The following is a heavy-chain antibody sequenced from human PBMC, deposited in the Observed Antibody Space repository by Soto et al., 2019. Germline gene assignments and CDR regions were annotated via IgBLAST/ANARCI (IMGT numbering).Heavy chain of an antibody. CDR3: ARDLAEVYCSGGSCYQGAFDY. Sequence: QVQLVESGGGVVQPGRSLRLSCAASGFTFSSYGMHWVRQAPGKGLEWVAVIWYDGSNKYYADSVKGRFTISRDNSKNTLYLQMNSLRAEDTAVYYCARDLAEVYCSGGSCYQGAFDYWGQGTLVTVSS. V-gene: IGHV3-33*01. CDR2: IWYDGSNK. J-gene: IGHJ4*02. D-gene: IGHD2-15*01. CDR1: GFTFSSYG.